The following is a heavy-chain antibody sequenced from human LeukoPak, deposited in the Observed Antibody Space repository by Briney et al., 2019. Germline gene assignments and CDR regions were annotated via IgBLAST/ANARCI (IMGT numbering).Heavy chain of an antibody. CDR1: GYTFTSYY. Sequence: ASVKVSCKXSGYTFTSYYMHWVRQSPGQGLEWMGIINPSGGSTSYAQKFQGRVTMTRDTSTSTVYMELSSLRSEDTAVYYCASEQPTVTTGNFDYWGQGTLVTVTS. V-gene: IGHV1-46*01. CDR2: INPSGGST. D-gene: IGHD4-17*01. J-gene: IGHJ4*02. CDR3: ASEQPTVTTGNFDY.